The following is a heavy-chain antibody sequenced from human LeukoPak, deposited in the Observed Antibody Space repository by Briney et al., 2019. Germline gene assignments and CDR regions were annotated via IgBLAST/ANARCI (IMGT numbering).Heavy chain of an antibody. CDR3: ARRLGRPLRIDY. CDR2: IYNSGNT. CDR1: GGSISIYY. V-gene: IGHV4-59*08. Sequence: SETLSLTCTVSGGSISIYYWSWIRQPPGKGLEWIGYIYNSGNTNYNPSFKSRVTISEDTPKNQFSLKLSSVTAADTAVYYCARRLGRPLRIDYWGQGTLVTVSS. D-gene: IGHD6-19*01. J-gene: IGHJ4*02.